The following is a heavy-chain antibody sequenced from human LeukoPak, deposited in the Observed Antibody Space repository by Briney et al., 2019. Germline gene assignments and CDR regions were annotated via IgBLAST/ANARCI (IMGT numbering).Heavy chain of an antibody. J-gene: IGHJ5*02. D-gene: IGHD3-9*01. CDR1: GGSISSHY. Sequence: SETLSLTCTVSGGSISSHYWSWIRQPPGKGLEWIGYIYYSGSTNYNPSLKSRVTISVDTSKNQFSLKLSSVTAADTAVYYCARDYVYDILTGGYNWFDPWGQGTLVTVSS. V-gene: IGHV4-59*11. CDR2: IYYSGST. CDR3: ARDYVYDILTGGYNWFDP.